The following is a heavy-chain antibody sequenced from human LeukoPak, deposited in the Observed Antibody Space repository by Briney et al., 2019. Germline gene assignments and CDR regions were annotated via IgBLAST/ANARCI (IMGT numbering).Heavy chain of an antibody. V-gene: IGHV1-69*05. CDR2: IIPIFGTA. J-gene: IGHJ4*02. Sequence: GASVKVSCKASGGTFSSYAISWVRQAPGQGLEWMGRIIPIFGTANYAQKFQGRVTITTDEYTSTAYMELSSLRSEDTAVYYCAVNYVWGSYRYSYFDYWGQGTLVTVSS. CDR1: GGTFSSYA. D-gene: IGHD3-16*02. CDR3: AVNYVWGSYRYSYFDY.